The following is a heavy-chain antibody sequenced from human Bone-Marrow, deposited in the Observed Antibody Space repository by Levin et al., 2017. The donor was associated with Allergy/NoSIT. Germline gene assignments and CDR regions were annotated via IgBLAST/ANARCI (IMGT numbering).Heavy chain of an antibody. V-gene: IGHV3-74*01. D-gene: IGHD6-13*01. Sequence: GESLKISCAASGFTFSSYWMHWVRQAPGKGLVWVSRINSDGSSTSYADSVKGRFTISRDNAKNTLYLQMNSLRAEDTAVYYCARGGWYSSSWYQSFPFDYWGQGTLVTVSS. J-gene: IGHJ4*02. CDR1: GFTFSSYW. CDR2: INSDGSST. CDR3: ARGGWYSSSWYQSFPFDY.